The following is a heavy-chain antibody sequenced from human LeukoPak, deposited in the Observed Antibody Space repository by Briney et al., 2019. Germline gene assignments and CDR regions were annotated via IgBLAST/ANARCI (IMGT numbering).Heavy chain of an antibody. D-gene: IGHD2-15*01. J-gene: IGHJ4*02. V-gene: IGHV4-59*05. Sequence: SETLSLTCTVSGGSISSYYWSWIRQPAGKGLEWIGRIYYSGSTYYSPSLKSRVTISVDTSKNQFSLKLSSVTAADTAVYYCARHGGYCSGGSCYSVDYWGQGTLVTVSS. CDR1: GGSISSYY. CDR2: IYYSGST. CDR3: ARHGGYCSGGSCYSVDY.